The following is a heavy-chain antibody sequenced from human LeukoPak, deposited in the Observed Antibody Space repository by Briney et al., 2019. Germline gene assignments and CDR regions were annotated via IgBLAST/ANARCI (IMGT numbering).Heavy chain of an antibody. D-gene: IGHD4-23*01. Sequence: SETLSLTCAVYGGSLSGYYWTWIRQPPGKGLEWIGEINQSGVTNYNPSLKSRVSISVDTSNNQFSLKLSSVTAADTAVYYCTRRSNSQPPNYWGQGTLVTVSS. CDR2: INQSGVT. CDR1: GGSLSGYY. CDR3: TRRSNSQPPNY. V-gene: IGHV4-34*01. J-gene: IGHJ4*02.